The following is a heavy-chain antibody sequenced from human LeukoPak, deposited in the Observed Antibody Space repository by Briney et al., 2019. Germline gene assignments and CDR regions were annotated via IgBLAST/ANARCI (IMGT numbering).Heavy chain of an antibody. J-gene: IGHJ4*02. Sequence: GRSLRLSCAASGFTFSSYAMSWVRQAPGKGLEWVSAISGSGGSTYYADSVKGRFTISRDNSKNTLYLQMNSLRAEDTAVYYCAKDPYDSSGYYYVGTNYWGQGTLVTVSS. D-gene: IGHD3-22*01. CDR3: AKDPYDSSGYYYVGTNY. CDR2: ISGSGGST. CDR1: GFTFSSYA. V-gene: IGHV3-23*01.